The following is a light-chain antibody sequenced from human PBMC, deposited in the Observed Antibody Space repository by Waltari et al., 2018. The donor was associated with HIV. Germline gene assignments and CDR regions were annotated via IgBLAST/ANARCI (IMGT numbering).Light chain of an antibody. Sequence: EIVMTQSPATLSVSPGERATLSCRASGTVIGNLAWYQQKPGQAPRLLVYGASTRSAGVPARFTSSGSATEFTLTISTLQSEDFAVYYCQQYNYWPPYTFGQGTRLEIK. CDR3: QQYNYWPPYT. CDR2: GAS. J-gene: IGKJ2*01. V-gene: IGKV3-15*01. CDR1: GTVIGN.